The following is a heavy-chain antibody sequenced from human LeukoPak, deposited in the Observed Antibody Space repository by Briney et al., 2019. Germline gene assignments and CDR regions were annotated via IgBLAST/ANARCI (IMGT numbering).Heavy chain of an antibody. CDR2: ISVSGNT. CDR1: GFTLSSYA. V-gene: IGHV3-23*01. J-gene: IGHJ6*03. Sequence: PGGSLRLSCAASGFTLSSYAMSWVRQAPGKGLEWVSAISVSGNTYHADSVKGRFTISRDSSKNTLYLQMNRLRAEDAAVYYCAKAVIPDYYYYYYMDVWGKGTTVTISS. D-gene: IGHD2-21*01. CDR3: AKAVIPDYYYYYYMDV.